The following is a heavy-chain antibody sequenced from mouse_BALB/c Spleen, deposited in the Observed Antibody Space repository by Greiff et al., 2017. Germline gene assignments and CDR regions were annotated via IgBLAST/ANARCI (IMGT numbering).Heavy chain of an antibody. V-gene: IGHV1-54*01. CDR3: ARACSNYAMDY. Sequence: VQLQQSGAELVRPGTSVKVSCKASGYAFTNYLIEWVKQRPGQGLEWIGVINPGSGGTNYNEKFKGKATLTADKSSSTAYMQLSSLTSDDSAVYFCARACSNYAMDYWGQGTSVTVSS. CDR1: GYAFTNYL. CDR2: INPGSGGT. J-gene: IGHJ4*01. D-gene: IGHD1-1*01.